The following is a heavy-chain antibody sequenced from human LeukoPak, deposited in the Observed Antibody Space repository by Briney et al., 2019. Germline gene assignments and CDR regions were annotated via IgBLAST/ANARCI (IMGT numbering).Heavy chain of an antibody. CDR2: IRSKSDGGTT. CDR3: ASDVPENAAQIDY. D-gene: IGHD2-15*01. V-gene: IGHV3-15*01. Sequence: GGSLRLSCAASGFTFTNAWMSWVRQAPGKGLELVGRIRSKSDGGTTDYAAPVKGRFTISRDDPTNTLYLQTTSLKTDDTALYYCASDVPENAAQIDYWGQGTLVTVSS. CDR1: GFTFTNAW. J-gene: IGHJ4*02.